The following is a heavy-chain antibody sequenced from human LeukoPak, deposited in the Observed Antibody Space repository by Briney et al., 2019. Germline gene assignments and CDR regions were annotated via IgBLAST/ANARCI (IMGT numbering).Heavy chain of an antibody. V-gene: IGHV3-33*06. Sequence: GGSLRLSCAASGFTFTTYGMLWVRQAPGKGPEWVAVIWYDGSNRYYADSVKGRFTISRDDSKNTVYLQMNGLRAEDTAVYYCVQDRDYGDQNYLDYWGQGILVTVSS. CDR1: GFTFTTYG. CDR3: VQDRDYGDQNYLDY. CDR2: IWYDGSNR. J-gene: IGHJ4*02. D-gene: IGHD4-17*01.